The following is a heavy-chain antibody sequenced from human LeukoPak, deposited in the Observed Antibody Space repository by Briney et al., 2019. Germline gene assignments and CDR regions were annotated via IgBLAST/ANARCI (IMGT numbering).Heavy chain of an antibody. D-gene: IGHD3-22*01. Sequence: GGSLRLSCTASRFTFSSYDMHWVRQAPGKGLEWVAVISSDGNKKYYADSVRGRFTISRDNSKNTLYLQMNSLISEDTAVYYCAKLNPWNYYDRSGYGYYFDYWGQGTLVTVSS. J-gene: IGHJ4*02. CDR3: AKLNPWNYYDRSGYGYYFDY. V-gene: IGHV3-30*18. CDR1: RFTFSSYD. CDR2: ISSDGNKK.